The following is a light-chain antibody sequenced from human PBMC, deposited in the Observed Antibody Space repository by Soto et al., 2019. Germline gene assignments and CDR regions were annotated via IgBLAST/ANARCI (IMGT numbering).Light chain of an antibody. CDR3: QQYDTYYT. CDR2: ATS. V-gene: IGKV3-20*01. Sequence: EIVLTQSPGTLSLSPGERATLSCRASQSVSSIYLAWYQQKPGQAPSLLIYATSSRATGIPDRFSGSGSGTDFSLTISRLEPEDFATYFCQQYDTYYTFGQGTKVAIK. CDR1: QSVSSIY. J-gene: IGKJ2*01.